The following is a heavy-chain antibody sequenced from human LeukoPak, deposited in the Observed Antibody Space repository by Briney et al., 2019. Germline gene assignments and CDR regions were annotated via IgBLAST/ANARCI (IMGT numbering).Heavy chain of an antibody. Sequence: GASVKVTCKASGYTFTGYYMHWVRQAPGQGLEWMGRINPNSGGTNYAQKFQGRVTMTRDTSISTAYMELSRLRSDDTAVYYCARDRGYGDYFFDYWGQGTLVTVSS. D-gene: IGHD4-17*01. V-gene: IGHV1-2*06. CDR1: GYTFTGYY. J-gene: IGHJ4*02. CDR2: INPNSGGT. CDR3: ARDRGYGDYFFDY.